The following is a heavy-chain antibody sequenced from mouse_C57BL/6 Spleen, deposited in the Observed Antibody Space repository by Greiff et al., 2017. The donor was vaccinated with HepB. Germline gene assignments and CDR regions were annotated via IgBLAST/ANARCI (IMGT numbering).Heavy chain of an antibody. D-gene: IGHD1-1*01. V-gene: IGHV5-17*01. Sequence: EVQGVESGGGLVKPGGSLKLSCAASGFTFSDYGMHWVRQAPEKGLEWVAYISSGSSTIYYADTVKGRFTISRDNAKNTLFLQMTSLRSEDTAMYYCARPRGSSFYYAMDYWGQGTSVTVSS. CDR1: GFTFSDYG. J-gene: IGHJ4*01. CDR2: ISSGSSTI. CDR3: ARPRGSSFYYAMDY.